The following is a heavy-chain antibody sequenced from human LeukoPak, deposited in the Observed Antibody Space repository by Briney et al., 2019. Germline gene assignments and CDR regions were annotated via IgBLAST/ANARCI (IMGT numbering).Heavy chain of an antibody. CDR2: IRYDGGNK. CDR3: AKPLYTSSWCNDY. D-gene: IGHD6-13*01. Sequence: GGSLRLSCAASGFTFSSYDMHWVRQAPGRGLEWVAFIRYDGGNKYYADSVKGRFTISRDNSENTLYLQMNSLRAEDTAVFYCAKPLYTSSWCNDYWGQGTLVTVSS. CDR1: GFTFSSYD. V-gene: IGHV3-30*02. J-gene: IGHJ4*02.